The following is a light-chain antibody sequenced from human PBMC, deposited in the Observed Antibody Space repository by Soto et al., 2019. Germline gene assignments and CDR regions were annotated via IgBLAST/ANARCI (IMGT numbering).Light chain of an antibody. V-gene: IGLV1-44*01. CDR2: SNN. CDR3: AAWDDSLNGLVV. Sequence: QSVLTQPPSASGTPGQRVTISCSGSSSNIGSNTVNWYQQLPGTDPKLLIYSNNKRPSGVPDRFSGSTSGTSASLAISGLQSEDEADYYCAAWDDSLNGLVVFGGGTQLTVL. CDR1: SSNIGSNT. J-gene: IGLJ2*01.